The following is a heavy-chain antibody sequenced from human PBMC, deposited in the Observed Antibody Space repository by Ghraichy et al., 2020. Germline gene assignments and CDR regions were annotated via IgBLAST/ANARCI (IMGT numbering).Heavy chain of an antibody. CDR1: GNTFTKNK. CDR2: INPGNGNT. CDR3: ASDRTAEWVWAFDI. Sequence: ASVKVSCKASGNTFTKNKFHWVRQAPGQSLEWMGWINPGNGNTKYSQKVQGRVSITRDASASTVFMEVTSLTLEDTAVYFCASDRTAEWVWAFDIWGQGTMVTVSS. J-gene: IGHJ3*02. V-gene: IGHV1-3*01. D-gene: IGHD1-1*01.